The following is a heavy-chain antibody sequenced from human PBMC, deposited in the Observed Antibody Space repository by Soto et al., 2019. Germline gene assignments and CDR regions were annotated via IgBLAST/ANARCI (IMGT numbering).Heavy chain of an antibody. CDR1: GFTFSSYG. V-gene: IGHV3-33*01. CDR3: ARAWDGDYDAFDI. J-gene: IGHJ3*02. Sequence: QPGGSLRLSCAASGFTFSSYGMHWVRQAPGKGLEWVAVIWYDGSNKYYADSVKGRFTISRDNSKNTLYLQMNSLRAEDTAVYYCARAWDGDYDAFDIWGQGTMVTVSS. CDR2: IWYDGSNK. D-gene: IGHD4-17*01.